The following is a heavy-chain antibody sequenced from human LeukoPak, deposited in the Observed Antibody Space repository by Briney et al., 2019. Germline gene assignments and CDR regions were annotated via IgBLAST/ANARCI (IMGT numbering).Heavy chain of an antibody. J-gene: IGHJ4*02. CDR3: AKDRDGGNFYFDY. V-gene: IGHV3-30*02. Sequence: GGSLRLSCAASGFTLRSFGMHWVRQAPAKGVEWVPSIRSDERATDYADSVKGRLTICRDNSRNTMYVQMNSLRDEDTAIYYCAKDRDGGNFYFDYWGQGILVTVSS. CDR1: GFTLRSFG. CDR2: IRSDERAT. D-gene: IGHD4-23*01.